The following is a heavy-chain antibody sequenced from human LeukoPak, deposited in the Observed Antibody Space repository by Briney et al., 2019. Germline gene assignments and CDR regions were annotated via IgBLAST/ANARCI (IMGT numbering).Heavy chain of an antibody. CDR1: GGSISSYY. CDR3: ARDDYYDSSGYYRGYFDY. CDR2: IYTSGST. V-gene: IGHV4-4*07. Sequence: PSETLSLTCTVSGGSISSYYWSWIRQPAGKGLEWIGRIYTSGSTNYNPPLKSRVTMSVDTSKNQFSLKLSSVTAADTAVYYCARDDYYDSSGYYRGYFDYWGQGTLVTVSS. D-gene: IGHD3-22*01. J-gene: IGHJ4*02.